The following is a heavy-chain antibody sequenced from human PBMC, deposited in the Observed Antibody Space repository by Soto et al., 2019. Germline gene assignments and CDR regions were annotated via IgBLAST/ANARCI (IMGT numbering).Heavy chain of an antibody. V-gene: IGHV1-3*01. J-gene: IGHJ6*02. CDR3: ARDTITPGGHFSQFGLDV. CDR1: KYTFNHYA. D-gene: IGHD3-9*01. Sequence: ASVKVSCKASKYTFNHYALHWVRRAPGQGLEWMGWISPGSANTKYSQKFQGRVTFTWDTSASTAYMELSSLRSEDTALYYCARDTITPGGHFSQFGLDVWGQGTTVTVSS. CDR2: ISPGSANT.